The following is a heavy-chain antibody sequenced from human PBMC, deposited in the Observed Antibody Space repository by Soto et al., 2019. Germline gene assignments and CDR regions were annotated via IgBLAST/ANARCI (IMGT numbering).Heavy chain of an antibody. CDR3: AKEGTSIYYDSSGYLDY. D-gene: IGHD3-22*01. Sequence: QVQLVESGGGVVQPGRSLRLSCAASGFTFSSYGMHWVRQAPGKGLEWVAVISYDGSNKYYADSVKGRFTISRDNSKNTLYLQMNSLRAEDTAVYYCAKEGTSIYYDSSGYLDYWGQGTLVTVSS. V-gene: IGHV3-30*18. CDR2: ISYDGSNK. CDR1: GFTFSSYG. J-gene: IGHJ4*02.